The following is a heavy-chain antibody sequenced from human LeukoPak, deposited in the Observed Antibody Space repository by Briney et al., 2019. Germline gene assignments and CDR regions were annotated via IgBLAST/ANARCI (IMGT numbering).Heavy chain of an antibody. CDR2: ITSGSSYI. CDR3: ARDGFGGNPVGYYYYMDV. J-gene: IGHJ6*03. CDR1: GFTFSSYT. Sequence: GGSLRPSCAASGFTFSSYTMNWVRQAPGKGLEWVSSITSGSSYIYYADSVKGRFSISRDNAKNSLYLQMNSLRAEDTAVYYCARDGFGGNPVGYYYYMDVWGKGTTVTVSS. D-gene: IGHD4-23*01. V-gene: IGHV3-21*01.